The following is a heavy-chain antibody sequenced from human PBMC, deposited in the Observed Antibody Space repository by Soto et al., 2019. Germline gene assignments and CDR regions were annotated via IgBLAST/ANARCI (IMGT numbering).Heavy chain of an antibody. V-gene: IGHV3-33*01. D-gene: IGHD6-19*01. CDR3: ARGRGQWLSPEGSYGMDV. Sequence: QVQLVESGGGVVQPGRSLRLSCAASGFTFSSSGMHWVRQAPGKGLEWVAFIWYDGSNKYYADSVKGRFTISRDNSKNPLYLQMNILRAEDTAVYSCARGRGQWLSPEGSYGMDVWGQGTTVTVSS. J-gene: IGHJ6*02. CDR2: IWYDGSNK. CDR1: GFTFSSSG.